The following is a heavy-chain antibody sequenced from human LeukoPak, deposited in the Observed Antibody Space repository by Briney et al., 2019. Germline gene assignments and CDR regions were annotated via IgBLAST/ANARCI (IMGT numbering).Heavy chain of an antibody. Sequence: PSETLSLTCTVSGGSISSSSYYWGWIRQPPGKGLEWIGSIYYSGCTYYNPSLKSRVTISVDTSKNQFSLKLSSVTAADTAVYYCASLFGNSDFDYWGQGTLVTVSS. CDR1: GGSISSSSYY. D-gene: IGHD4-23*01. J-gene: IGHJ4*02. CDR3: ASLFGNSDFDY. V-gene: IGHV4-39*01. CDR2: IYYSGCT.